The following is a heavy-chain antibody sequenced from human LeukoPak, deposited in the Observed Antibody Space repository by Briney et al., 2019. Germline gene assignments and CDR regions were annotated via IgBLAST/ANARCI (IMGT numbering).Heavy chain of an antibody. CDR1: GFAFSSYG. J-gene: IGHJ6*02. CDR3: AKGYYDFWSGYYMPGGMDV. CDR2: ISYDGSNK. D-gene: IGHD3-3*01. V-gene: IGHV3-30*18. Sequence: PGRSLRLSCAASGFAFSSYGMHWVRQAPGKGSEWVALISYDGSNKYYADSVKGRFTIYRDNSKNTLYLQMNSLRAEDTAVYYCAKGYYDFWSGYYMPGGMDVWGQGTTVTVSS.